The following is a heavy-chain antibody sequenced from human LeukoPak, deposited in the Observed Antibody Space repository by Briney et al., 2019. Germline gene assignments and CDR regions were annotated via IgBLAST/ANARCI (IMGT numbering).Heavy chain of an antibody. J-gene: IGHJ3*02. CDR1: GFTFTSSA. D-gene: IGHD3-16*01. CDR2: IVVGSGNT. V-gene: IGHV1-58*01. CDR3: AAGGSGLDAFDI. Sequence: VASVKVSCKASGFTFTSSAVQWVRQARGQRLEWIGWIVVGSGNTNYAQKFQERVTITRGMSTSTAYMELSSLRSEDTAVYYCAAGGSGLDAFDIWGQGTMVTVSS.